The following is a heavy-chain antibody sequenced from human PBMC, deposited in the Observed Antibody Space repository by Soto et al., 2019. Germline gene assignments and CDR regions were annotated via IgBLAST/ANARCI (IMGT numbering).Heavy chain of an antibody. D-gene: IGHD3-10*01. V-gene: IGHV3-23*01. Sequence: GGSLRLSCAASGFTFSSYAMSWVRQAPGKGLEWVSAISGSGGSTYYADSVKGRFTISRDNSKNTLYLQMNSLRAEDTAVYYCAKDLSVRSKNPDGSGSTYFDYWGKETLATFSS. CDR2: ISGSGGST. CDR3: AKDLSVRSKNPDGSGSTYFDY. CDR1: GFTFSSYA. J-gene: IGHJ4*02.